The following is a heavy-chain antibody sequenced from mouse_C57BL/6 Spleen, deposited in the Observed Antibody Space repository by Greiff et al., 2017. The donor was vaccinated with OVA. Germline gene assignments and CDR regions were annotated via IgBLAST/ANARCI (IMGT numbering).Heavy chain of an antibody. CDR3: ARSAMDTTRIALDY. CDR1: GFNIKNTY. D-gene: IGHD2-2*01. J-gene: IGHJ4*01. CDR2: IDPANGNT. Sequence: VQLQQSVAELVRPGASVKLSCTASGFNIKNTYMHWVKQRPEQGLEWIGRIDPANGNTKYAPKFQGKATITVDTSSNTAYLPLSSLTSEDTAISYCARSAMDTTRIALDYWGQGTTVTVSS. V-gene: IGHV14-3*01.